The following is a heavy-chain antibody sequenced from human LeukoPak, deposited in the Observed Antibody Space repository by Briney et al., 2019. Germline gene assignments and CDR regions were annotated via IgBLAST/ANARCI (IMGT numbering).Heavy chain of an antibody. D-gene: IGHD6-13*01. Sequence: ASLKLSCEASGYTFTNYDINWVRQATGQGLEWMGWINPNSGNTGYAHTFQGRVTITRNNAKNTPYLQLNSLRLEDTAVYYCARGRFIAAAGTSPLGYWGQGTLVTVSS. J-gene: IGHJ4*02. CDR3: ARGRFIAAAGTSPLGY. CDR2: INPNSGNT. V-gene: IGHV1-8*02. CDR1: GYTFTNYD.